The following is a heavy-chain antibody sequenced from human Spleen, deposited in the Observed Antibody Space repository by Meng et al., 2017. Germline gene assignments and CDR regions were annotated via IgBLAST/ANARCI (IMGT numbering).Heavy chain of an antibody. Sequence: SETLSLTCTVSGGSISSYYWSWIRQPPGKGLEWFGYIYYSGTTNYNPSLKSRLTTSVDTSQNQFSLKLSSVTAADTAVYYCARGTYDLWSGYQYYNAFDIWGQGTMVTVSS. V-gene: IGHV4-59*01. CDR3: ARGTYDLWSGYQYYNAFDI. J-gene: IGHJ3*02. D-gene: IGHD3-3*01. CDR2: IYYSGTT. CDR1: GGSISSYY.